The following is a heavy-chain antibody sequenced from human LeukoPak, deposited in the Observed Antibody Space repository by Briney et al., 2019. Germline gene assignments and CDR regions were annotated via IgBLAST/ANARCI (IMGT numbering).Heavy chain of an antibody. Sequence: GALRLSCSASGFTFSSYSMNWVRQAPGEGLEGGSSISSSSSYIYYADSVKGRFTISRDNAENSLYLQMNSLRAEDTAVYYCARDGRFGELSEVDYWGQGTLVTVSS. V-gene: IGHV3-21*01. D-gene: IGHD3-10*01. CDR3: ARDGRFGELSEVDY. CDR1: GFTFSSYS. J-gene: IGHJ4*02. CDR2: ISSSSSYI.